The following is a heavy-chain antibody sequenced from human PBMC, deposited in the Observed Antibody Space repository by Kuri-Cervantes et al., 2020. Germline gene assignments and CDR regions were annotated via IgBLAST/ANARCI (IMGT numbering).Heavy chain of an antibody. J-gene: IGHJ4*02. V-gene: IGHV4-30-4*01. CDR3: ARGGSGEGY. CDR2: INYSGST. CDR1: GGPINSGYHY. Sequence: SETLSLTCTVSGGPINSGYHYWSWLRQPPGKGLEWIGYINYSGSTSYNPSLKNRVAILADMSKNQFSLKLNSVTAADTAVYYCARGGSGEGYWGQGTLVTVSS. D-gene: IGHD3-10*01.